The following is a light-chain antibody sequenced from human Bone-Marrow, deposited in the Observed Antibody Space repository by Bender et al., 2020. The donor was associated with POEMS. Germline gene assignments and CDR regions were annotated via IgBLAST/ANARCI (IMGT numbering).Light chain of an antibody. J-gene: IGLJ3*02. CDR1: TSNIGARYD. CDR3: AAWDAGLSGGV. V-gene: IGLV1-50*01. Sequence: QSVLTQPPSVSGAPGQRVTISCIGSTSNIGARYDVHWYQQLPGAAPKLLIYSDNQRPSGVPDRFYAFKSGTSASLAISGLQSEDEADYYCAAWDAGLSGGVFGGGTKLTVL. CDR2: SDN.